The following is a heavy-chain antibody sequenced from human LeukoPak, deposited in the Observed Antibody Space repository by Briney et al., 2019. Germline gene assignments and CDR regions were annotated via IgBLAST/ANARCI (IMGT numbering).Heavy chain of an antibody. Sequence: PGGSLRLSCAASGFTFSTYGMSWVRQAPGKGLEWVSVISASGGDAAYADSVRGRFTISRDNSKNTLYLHMDSLRVEDTAVYYCAKDWRVNNTPNDFWGQGTLVTVSS. CDR3: AKDWRVNNTPNDF. D-gene: IGHD3-22*01. CDR1: GFTFSTYG. CDR2: ISASGGDA. J-gene: IGHJ4*02. V-gene: IGHV3-23*01.